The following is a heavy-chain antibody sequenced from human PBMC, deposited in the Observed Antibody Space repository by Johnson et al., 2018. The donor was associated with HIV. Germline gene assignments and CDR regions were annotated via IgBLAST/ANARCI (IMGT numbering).Heavy chain of an antibody. CDR2: ISANGDST. CDR3: AREATYWYDSSGSPYAFDI. V-gene: IGHV3-23*04. CDR1: RFTFSSYA. J-gene: IGHJ3*02. D-gene: IGHD3-22*01. Sequence: MLLVESGGGLVQPGGSLRLSCAASRFTFSSYAMNWVRQAPGKGLEWVSSISANGDSTYYSDSVKGRFTISRDNPKNTFYLQMNSLRAEDTAIYYCAREATYWYDSSGSPYAFDILGQGTVVTVSS.